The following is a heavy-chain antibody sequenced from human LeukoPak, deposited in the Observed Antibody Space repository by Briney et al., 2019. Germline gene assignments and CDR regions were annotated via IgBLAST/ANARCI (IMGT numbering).Heavy chain of an antibody. CDR3: ARDPYYYDSSGYPADY. J-gene: IGHJ4*02. CDR2: ISAYNGNT. Sequence: ASVKVSCKASGHTFTSYGISWVRQAPGQGLEWMGWISAYNGNTNYAQKLQGRVTMTTDTSTSTAYMELRSLRSDDTAVYYCARDPYYYDSSGYPADYWGQGTLVTVSS. CDR1: GHTFTSYG. V-gene: IGHV1-18*01. D-gene: IGHD3-22*01.